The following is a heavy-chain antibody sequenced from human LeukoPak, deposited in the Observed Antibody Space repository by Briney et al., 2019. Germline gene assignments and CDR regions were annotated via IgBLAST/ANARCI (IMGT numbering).Heavy chain of an antibody. CDR2: IIPIFGTA. CDR1: GGTFSSYA. D-gene: IGHD2-21*02. CDR3: AREYCGGDCYFDY. J-gene: IGHJ4*02. V-gene: IGHV1-69*13. Sequence: ASVKVSCKASGGTFSSYAISWVRQAPGQGLEWMGGIIPIFGTANYAQKFQGRVTINADESTSTAYMELSSLRSEDTAVYYCAREYCGGDCYFDYWGQGTLVTVSS.